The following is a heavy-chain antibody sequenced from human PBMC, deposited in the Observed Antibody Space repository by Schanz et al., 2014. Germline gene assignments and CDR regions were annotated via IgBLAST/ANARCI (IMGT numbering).Heavy chain of an antibody. D-gene: IGHD6-13*01. Sequence: QVQLVQSGAEVKKPGASVKVSCEASGYTFTSYYIHWFRQAPGQGLEWMGLINPSGGSTSYAQKFQGRVTMTRDTSTSTVYMELSSLRSEDTAVYYCARDGEAAARCDYWGQGTLVTVSS. J-gene: IGHJ4*02. CDR2: INPSGGST. V-gene: IGHV1-46*03. CDR1: GYTFTSYY. CDR3: ARDGEAAARCDY.